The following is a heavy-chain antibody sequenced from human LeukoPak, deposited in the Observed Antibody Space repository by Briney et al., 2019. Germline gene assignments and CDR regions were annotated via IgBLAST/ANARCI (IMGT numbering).Heavy chain of an antibody. Sequence: HSGGSLRLSCAASGFTFSNYAMSWVRQSPGKGPEWVLAISDSGGTSYYADSVKGRFAISRDNSKNTLYLQMISLRAADTALYYCAKEGVPYGDHWHFGFWGQGALVTVSS. D-gene: IGHD4-17*01. V-gene: IGHV3-23*01. CDR3: AKEGVPYGDHWHFGF. CDR2: ISDSGGTS. J-gene: IGHJ4*02. CDR1: GFTFSNYA.